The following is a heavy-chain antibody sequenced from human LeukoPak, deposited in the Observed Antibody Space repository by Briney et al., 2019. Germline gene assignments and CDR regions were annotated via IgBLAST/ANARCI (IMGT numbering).Heavy chain of an antibody. D-gene: IGHD6-6*01. J-gene: IGHJ4*02. Sequence: PSQTLSLTCTVSGGSISSGGYYWSWIRQPPGKGLEWIGYIYHSGSTYYNPSLKSRVTISVDRSKNQFSLKLSSVTAADTAVYYCARTPIYSSSPYFDYWGQGTLVTVSS. V-gene: IGHV4-30-2*01. CDR2: IYHSGST. CDR3: ARTPIYSSSPYFDY. CDR1: GGSISSGGYY.